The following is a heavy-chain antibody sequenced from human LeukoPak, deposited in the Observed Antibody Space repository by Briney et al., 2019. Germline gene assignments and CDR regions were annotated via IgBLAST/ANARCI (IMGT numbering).Heavy chain of an antibody. Sequence: SVNVSCKASGDTFSSYAISWVRQAPGQELEWMGGIIPIFGTANYAQKFQGRVTITADESTSTAYMGLSSLRSEDTAVYYCAREEREYCGGDCNDAFDIWGQGTMVTVSS. V-gene: IGHV1-69*13. CDR3: AREEREYCGGDCNDAFDI. CDR1: GDTFSSYA. D-gene: IGHD2-21*02. CDR2: IIPIFGTA. J-gene: IGHJ3*02.